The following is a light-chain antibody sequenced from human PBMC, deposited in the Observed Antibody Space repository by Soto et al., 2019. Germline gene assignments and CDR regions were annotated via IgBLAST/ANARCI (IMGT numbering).Light chain of an antibody. CDR2: AAS. CDR3: QQYDNLPVT. Sequence: DIQMTQSPSSLSAFVGDRVTITCQARQDISTYVNWYQQKPGKTPNLLIYAASNLETRVPSRFSGSGSGTKGTRTISRLQTEDIGTYYCQQYDNLPVTFGPGTKVNVK. V-gene: IGKV1-33*01. CDR1: QDISTY. J-gene: IGKJ3*01.